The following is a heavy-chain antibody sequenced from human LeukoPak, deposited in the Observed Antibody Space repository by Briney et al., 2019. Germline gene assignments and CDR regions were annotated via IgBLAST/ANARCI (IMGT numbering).Heavy chain of an antibody. CDR3: ARDIDLPDNGVYFDY. J-gene: IGHJ4*02. V-gene: IGHV1-2*02. CDR2: INPNSGGT. CDR1: GYTFTGYY. Sequence: ASVKVSCKASGYTFTGYYMHWVRQAPGQGLEWMGWINPNSGGTNYAQKFQGRVTMTRDTSISTAYMELSRLRSDDTAVYYCARDIDLPDNGVYFDYWGQGTLVTVSS. D-gene: IGHD2-8*01.